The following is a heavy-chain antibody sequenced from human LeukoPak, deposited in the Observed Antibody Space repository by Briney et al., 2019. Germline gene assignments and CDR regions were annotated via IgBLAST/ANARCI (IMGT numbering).Heavy chain of an antibody. J-gene: IGHJ4*02. Sequence: GASVKVSCKASGYTFTSYYMHWVRQAPGQGLEWMGIINPSGGSTSYAQKFQGRVTMTRDMSTSTVYMELSSLRSEDTAVYYCARDKSSGWKKVYFDYWGQGTLVTVSS. CDR2: INPSGGST. CDR1: GYTFTSYY. V-gene: IGHV1-46*01. CDR3: ARDKSSGWKKVYFDY. D-gene: IGHD6-19*01.